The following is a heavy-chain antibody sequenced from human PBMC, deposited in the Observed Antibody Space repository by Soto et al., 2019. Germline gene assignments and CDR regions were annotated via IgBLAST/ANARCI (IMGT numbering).Heavy chain of an antibody. CDR2: IYYSGST. Sequence: QLQLQESGPGLVKPSETLFITCTVSGVSISSSSYYWGWIRQPPGKCLEWIGSIYYSGSTYYNQSLKSRVTISVDTAKSQFSLTLSSVNAADTAVYYCARQHIEYSSSSGPPQYYFDYWGQGTLVTVSS. CDR3: ARQHIEYSSSSGPPQYYFDY. CDR1: GVSISSSSYY. D-gene: IGHD6-6*01. V-gene: IGHV4-39*01. J-gene: IGHJ4*02.